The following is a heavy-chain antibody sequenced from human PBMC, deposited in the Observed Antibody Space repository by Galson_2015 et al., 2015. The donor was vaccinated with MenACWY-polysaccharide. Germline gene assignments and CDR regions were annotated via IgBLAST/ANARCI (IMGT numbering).Heavy chain of an antibody. D-gene: IGHD2-21*01. Sequence: YSPSLKSSLTITKDTSKNQVVLTMTDVDPVDTATYYCARSRGGILIPFDYWGQGTLVIVSS. CDR3: ARSRGGILIPFDY. J-gene: IGHJ4*02. V-gene: IGHV2-5*01.